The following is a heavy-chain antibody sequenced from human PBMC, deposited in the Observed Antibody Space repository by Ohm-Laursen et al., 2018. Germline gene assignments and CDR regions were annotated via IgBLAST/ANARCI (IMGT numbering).Heavy chain of an antibody. CDR3: ARYNIGSWFDP. Sequence: SQTLSLTCTVSGASISSYYWSWIRQPAGQGLEWIGCIYASGTTYSNPSLTSRYTLSLHTSNNQFSLKLSSVTAADTAVYYWARYNIGSWFDPWGQGTRVTVSS. V-gene: IGHV4-4*07. D-gene: IGHD6-19*01. CDR2: IYASGTT. CDR1: GASISSYY. J-gene: IGHJ5*02.